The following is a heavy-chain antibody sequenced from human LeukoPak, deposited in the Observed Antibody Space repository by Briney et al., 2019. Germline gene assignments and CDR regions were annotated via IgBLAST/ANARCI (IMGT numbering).Heavy chain of an antibody. CDR3: ASEPSNWGSDY. Sequence: GGSLRLSCAASGFTFSSYWMHWVRQAPGKGLVWVSRINSDGSSTSYADSVKGRFTISRDNAKNTLYLQMNSLRAEDTAVYYCASEPSNWGSDYWGQGTLVTVSS. CDR2: INSDGSST. CDR1: GFTFSSYW. V-gene: IGHV3-74*01. J-gene: IGHJ4*02. D-gene: IGHD7-27*01.